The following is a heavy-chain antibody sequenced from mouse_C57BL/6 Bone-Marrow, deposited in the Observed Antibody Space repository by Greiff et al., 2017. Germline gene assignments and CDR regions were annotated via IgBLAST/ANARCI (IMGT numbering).Heavy chain of an antibody. CDR2: INPYNGGT. CDR1: GYTFTDYY. Sequence: VQLQQSGPVLVKPGASVKMSCKASGYTFTDYYMNWVKQSHGKSLEWIGVINPYNGGTSYNQKCKGKATLTVDKSSSTAYMELNSLTSEDSAVYYCSFYGNYDGYFDYWGQGTTLTVSS. D-gene: IGHD2-10*01. J-gene: IGHJ2*01. V-gene: IGHV1-19*01. CDR3: SFYGNYDGYFDY.